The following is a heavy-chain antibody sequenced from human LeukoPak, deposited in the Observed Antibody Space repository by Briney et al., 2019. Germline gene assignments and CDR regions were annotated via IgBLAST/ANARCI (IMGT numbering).Heavy chain of an antibody. CDR2: IIPIFGTA. J-gene: IGHJ5*02. V-gene: IGHV1-69*01. D-gene: IGHD6-13*01. Sequence: SVKVSCKASGGTFSSYAISWVRQAPGQGLEWMGGIIPIFGTANYAQKFQGRVTITADESTSTAYMELSSLRSEDTAVYYCARVRRSIAAAGHWFDPWGQGTLVTVSS. CDR3: ARVRRSIAAAGHWFDP. CDR1: GGTFSSYA.